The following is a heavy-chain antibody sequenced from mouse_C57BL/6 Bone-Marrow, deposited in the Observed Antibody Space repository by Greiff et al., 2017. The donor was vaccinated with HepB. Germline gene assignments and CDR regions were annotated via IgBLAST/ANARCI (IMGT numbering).Heavy chain of an antibody. D-gene: IGHD3-2*02. CDR3: ARETAQATDFDY. J-gene: IGHJ2*01. V-gene: IGHV3-6*01. CDR1: GYSITSGYY. Sequence: ESGPGLVKPSQSLSLTCSVTGYSITSGYYWNWIRQFPGNKLEWMGYISYDGSNNYNPSLKNRISITRDTSKNQFFLKLNSVTTEDTATYYCARETAQATDFDYWGQGTTLTVSS. CDR2: ISYDGSN.